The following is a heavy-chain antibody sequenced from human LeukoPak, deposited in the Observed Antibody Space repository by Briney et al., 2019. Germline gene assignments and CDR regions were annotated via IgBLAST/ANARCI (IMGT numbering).Heavy chain of an antibody. V-gene: IGHV4-34*01. CDR2: INHSGST. CDR1: GGSFSGYY. D-gene: IGHD3-22*01. J-gene: IGHJ4*02. Sequence: PSETLSLTCAVYGGSFSGYYWSWIRQPPGKGLEWIGEINHSGSTNYNPSLKSRVTISVDTSKNQFSLKLSSVTAADTAVYYCASHYSSGYYFLDYWGQGTLVTVSS. CDR3: ASHYSSGYYFLDY.